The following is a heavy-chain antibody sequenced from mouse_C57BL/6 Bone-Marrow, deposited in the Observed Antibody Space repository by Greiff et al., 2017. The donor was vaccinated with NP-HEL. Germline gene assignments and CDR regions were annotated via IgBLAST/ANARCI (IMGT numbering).Heavy chain of an antibody. J-gene: IGHJ2*01. CDR3: AREGCGPMYDGYYERGYYFDY. V-gene: IGHV1-72*01. CDR1: GYTFTSYW. CDR2: IDPNSGGT. Sequence: QVQLQQPGAELVKPGASVKLSCKASGYTFTSYWMHWVKQRPGRGLEWIGRIDPNSGGTKYNEKFKSKATLTVDKPSSTAYMQLSSLTSEDSAVYYCAREGCGPMYDGYYERGYYFDYWGQGTTLTVSS. D-gene: IGHD2-3*01.